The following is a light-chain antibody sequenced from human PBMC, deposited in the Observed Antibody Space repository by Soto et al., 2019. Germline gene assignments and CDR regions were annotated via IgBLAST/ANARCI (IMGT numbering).Light chain of an antibody. Sequence: QSARTQPASVSGSPGQSITMSCTGTSSDIGGYNFVSWYQQHPGNAPKLMIYEVTNRPSGISNRFSGSKSGNTASLTISGVQPEDEADYYCSSYRTMTTLVFGGGTKLTVL. V-gene: IGLV2-14*01. J-gene: IGLJ2*01. CDR1: SSDIGGYNF. CDR3: SSYRTMTTLV. CDR2: EVT.